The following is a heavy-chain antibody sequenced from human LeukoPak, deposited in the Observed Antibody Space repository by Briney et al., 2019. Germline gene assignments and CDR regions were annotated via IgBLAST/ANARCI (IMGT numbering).Heavy chain of an antibody. V-gene: IGHV3-23*01. CDR1: GFTFSSYA. D-gene: IGHD2-21*02. J-gene: IGHJ4*02. Sequence: GGSLRLSCAASGFTFSSYAMSWVRQAPGKGLEWVSAISGSGGSTYYADSVKGRFTISRDNSKNTLYLQMNSLRAEDTAVYYCAAPRAYCGGDCYRPQDYWGQGTLVTVSS. CDR2: ISGSGGST. CDR3: AAPRAYCGGDCYRPQDY.